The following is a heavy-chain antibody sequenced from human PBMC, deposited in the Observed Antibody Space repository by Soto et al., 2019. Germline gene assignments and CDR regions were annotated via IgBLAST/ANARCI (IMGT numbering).Heavy chain of an antibody. V-gene: IGHV1-18*01. D-gene: IGHD2-2*01. J-gene: IGHJ5*02. CDR3: AVTPGDQLLLFWFDP. CDR2: ISAYNGNT. CDR1: GYTFTSYG. Sequence: ASVKVSCKASGYTFTSYGISWVRQAPGQGLECMGWISAYNGNTNYAQKLQGRVTMTTDTSTSTAYMELRSLRSDDTAVYYCAVTPGDQLLLFWFDPWGQGTLVTVSS.